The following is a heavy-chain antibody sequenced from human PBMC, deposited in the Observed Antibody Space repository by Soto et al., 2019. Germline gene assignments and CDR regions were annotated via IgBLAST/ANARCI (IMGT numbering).Heavy chain of an antibody. V-gene: IGHV4-4*07. CDR1: GGAINSYY. Sequence: SETLSLTCSVSGGAINSYYRTWIRQPAGKGLEWIGRIYSSGSTKYNPSLQSRVTMSLETSKNQFSLRLNSVTAADTAVYYCERGQRFSDWFDPWGQGTLVTVS. CDR3: ERGQRFSDWFDP. D-gene: IGHD3-3*01. J-gene: IGHJ5*02. CDR2: IYSSGST.